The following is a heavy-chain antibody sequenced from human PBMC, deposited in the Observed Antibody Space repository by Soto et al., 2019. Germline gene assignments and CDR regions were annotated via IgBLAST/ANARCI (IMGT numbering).Heavy chain of an antibody. CDR1: GFTFSSYS. V-gene: IGHV3-21*01. D-gene: IGHD5-18*01. CDR3: ARDQPGYSYGYGLGY. CDR2: ISSSSSYI. J-gene: IGHJ4*02. Sequence: EVQLVESGGGLVKPGGSLRLSCAASGFTFSSYSMNWVRQAPGKGLAWVSSISSSSSYIYYADSVKGRFTISRDNAKNSLYLQMNSLRAEDTAVYYCARDQPGYSYGYGLGYWGQGTLVNVSS.